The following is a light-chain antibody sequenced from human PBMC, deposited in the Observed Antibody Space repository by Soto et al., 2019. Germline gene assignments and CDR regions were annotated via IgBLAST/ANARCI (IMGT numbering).Light chain of an antibody. CDR1: SSDLGGYDY. Sequence: QSALTQPPSASGSPGQSVTISCTGTSSDLGGYDYVSWYQQHPDKAPRLMIYEVSKRPSGVPDRFSGSKSGNTASLTISGLQAEDEADYYCSSYTSSSTYVFGTGTKLTVL. J-gene: IGLJ1*01. CDR3: SSYTSSSTYV. CDR2: EVS. V-gene: IGLV2-8*01.